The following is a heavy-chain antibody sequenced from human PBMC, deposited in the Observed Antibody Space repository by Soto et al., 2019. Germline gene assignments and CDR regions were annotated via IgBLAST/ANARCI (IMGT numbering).Heavy chain of an antibody. Sequence: QVQLVQSGAEVKKPGASVKVSCKVSGYTLTELSMHWVRQAPGKGLEWMGGFDPEDGETIYAQKFQGRVTMTEDTSTDTAYMELSSLRSEDTAVYCCATVGGQGYSSSWYADYWGQGTLVTVSS. D-gene: IGHD6-13*01. CDR1: GYTLTELS. CDR3: ATVGGQGYSSSWYADY. V-gene: IGHV1-24*01. J-gene: IGHJ4*02. CDR2: FDPEDGET.